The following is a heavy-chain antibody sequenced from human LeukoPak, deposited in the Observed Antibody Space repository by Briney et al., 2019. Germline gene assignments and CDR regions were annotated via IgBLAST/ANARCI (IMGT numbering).Heavy chain of an antibody. CDR1: GFTFSSYA. D-gene: IGHD2-2*01. Sequence: GGSLRLSCAASGFTFSSYAMHWVRQAPGQGLACVAVISYDGSNKYYADSVKGRFTISRDNSKNTLYLQMNSLRAEDTAVYYCARESTVVVPAANDQYYYGMDVWGQGTTVTVSS. J-gene: IGHJ6*02. CDR2: ISYDGSNK. CDR3: ARESTVVVPAANDQYYYGMDV. V-gene: IGHV3-30*04.